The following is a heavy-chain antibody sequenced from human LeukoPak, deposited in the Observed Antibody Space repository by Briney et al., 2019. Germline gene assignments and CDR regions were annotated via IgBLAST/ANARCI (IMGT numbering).Heavy chain of an antibody. Sequence: SGGSLRLSCAASGFTFRNYAMHWVRQTPGKGLEWVAVISYDGSNKYYADSVKGRFTISRDNSKNTLYLQMSSLGAGDAAVYYCARSTLKMTTVTRFDYWGQGTLVTVSS. CDR3: ARSTLKMTTVTRFDY. CDR1: GFTFRNYA. V-gene: IGHV3-30-3*01. CDR2: ISYDGSNK. J-gene: IGHJ4*02. D-gene: IGHD4-17*01.